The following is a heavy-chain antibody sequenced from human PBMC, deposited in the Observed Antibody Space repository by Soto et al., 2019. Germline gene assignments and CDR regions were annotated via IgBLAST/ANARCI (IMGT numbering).Heavy chain of an antibody. V-gene: IGHV3-11*03. J-gene: IGHJ4*02. D-gene: IGHD3-9*01. Sequence: PGGSLRLSCAASGFTFSDYYISWIRQAPGKGLEWVSYISSSSSYTNYADSVKGRFTISRDNAKNSLYLQMNSLRAEDTAVYYCSTHKPDLTGYYVLCDYWRQGTLVTVSS. CDR2: ISSSSSYT. CDR3: STHKPDLTGYYVLCDY. CDR1: GFTFSDYY.